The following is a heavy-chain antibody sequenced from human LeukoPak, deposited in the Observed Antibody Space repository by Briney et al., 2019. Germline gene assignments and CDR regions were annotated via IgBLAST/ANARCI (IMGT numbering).Heavy chain of an antibody. J-gene: IGHJ4*02. Sequence: PGGSLRLSCAASGFTFSSYAMHWVRQAPGKGLEWVAVISYDGSNKYYADSVKGRFTISRDNSKNTLYLQMNSLRAEDTAVYYCARDRGSSSWYLYYFDYWGQGTLVTVSS. CDR1: GFTFSSYA. CDR2: ISYDGSNK. CDR3: ARDRGSSSWYLYYFDY. D-gene: IGHD6-13*01. V-gene: IGHV3-30-3*01.